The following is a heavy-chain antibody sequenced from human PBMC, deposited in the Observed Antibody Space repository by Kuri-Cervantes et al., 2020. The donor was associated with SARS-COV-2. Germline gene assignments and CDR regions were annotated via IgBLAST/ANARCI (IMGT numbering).Heavy chain of an antibody. D-gene: IGHD2-2*01. J-gene: IGHJ4*02. CDR2: IYHSGST. CDR3: ASTPARKAPFDY. V-gene: IGHV4-38-2*02. CDR1: GYSISSGYY. Sequence: SETLSLTCTVSGYSISSGYYWGWIRQPPGKGLEWIGSIYHSGSTYYNPSLKSRVTISVDTSKNQFSLKLSSVTAADTAVYYCASTPARKAPFDYWGQGTLVTVSS.